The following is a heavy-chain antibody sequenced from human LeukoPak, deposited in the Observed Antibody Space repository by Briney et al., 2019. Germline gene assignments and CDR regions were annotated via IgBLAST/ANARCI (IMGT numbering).Heavy chain of an antibody. CDR2: IRYDGSRK. CDR1: GFIFSSYG. D-gene: IGHD6-19*01. CDR3: AKNPLVSGTIYFDS. V-gene: IGHV3-30*02. J-gene: IGHJ4*02. Sequence: PGGSLRLSCAASGFIFSSYGMHWVRQAPDKGLEWVAFIRYDGSRKYYADSVKGRFTISRDNSKSTLYLEMNSLRAEDTAIYYCAKNPLVSGTIYFDSWGQGTLLTVSS.